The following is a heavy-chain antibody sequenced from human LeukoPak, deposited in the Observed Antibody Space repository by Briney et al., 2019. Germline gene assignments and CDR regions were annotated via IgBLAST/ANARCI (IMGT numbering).Heavy chain of an antibody. CDR3: ARLNFSLRAFVQLLSNSDYYYYGMDV. J-gene: IGHJ6*02. CDR2: ISFDESNK. CDR1: GFTFSSSA. D-gene: IGHD2-2*01. Sequence: GGSLRLSCAASGFTFSSSAMHWVRQAPGKGLEWVAVISFDESNKYYADSVKGRFTISRDNSKNTLYLQMNSLRAEDTAVYYCARLNFSLRAFVQLLSNSDYYYYGMDVWGQGTTVTVSS. V-gene: IGHV3-30*03.